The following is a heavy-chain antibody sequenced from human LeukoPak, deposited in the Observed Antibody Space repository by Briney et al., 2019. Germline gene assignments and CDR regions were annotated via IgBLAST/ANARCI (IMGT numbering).Heavy chain of an antibody. Sequence: SQTLSLTCTVYDGSISSISYYWGWIRHPPWKGLEWIGSIFVGRAFYSVSTYYNPSLKSRVTMSGDTSKNQFSLKMSSVTAADTAAYYCARLGYCSGGSCYYYYYMDVWGKGTTVTVSS. J-gene: IGHJ6*03. CDR3: ARLGYCSGGSCYYYYYMDV. CDR1: DGSISSISYY. V-gene: IGHV4-39*07. CDR2: IFVGRAFYSVST. D-gene: IGHD2-15*01.